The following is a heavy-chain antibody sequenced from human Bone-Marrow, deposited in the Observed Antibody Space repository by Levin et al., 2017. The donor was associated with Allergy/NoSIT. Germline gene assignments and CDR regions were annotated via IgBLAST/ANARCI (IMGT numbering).Heavy chain of an antibody. D-gene: IGHD3-10*01. CDR2: INPNNGAT. CDR1: GYNLTGNY. J-gene: IGHJ6*02. V-gene: IGHV1-2*02. Sequence: ASVKVSCKAFGYNLTGNYMHWVRQAPGQGLDYMGWINPNNGATNYAQKFQARVIITRDTSINTAYMELSGLTSDDTAVYYCAGFGRASAKVDVWGQGTTVTVSS. CDR3: AGFGRASAKVDV.